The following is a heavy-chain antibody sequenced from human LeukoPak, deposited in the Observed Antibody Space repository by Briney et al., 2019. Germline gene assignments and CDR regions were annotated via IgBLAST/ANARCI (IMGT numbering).Heavy chain of an antibody. CDR3: ARLAAKKYYYYYMDV. CDR2: IYYSGST. D-gene: IGHD2-15*01. Sequence: SETLSLTCTVSGGSISSGGYYWSWIRQHPGKGLEWIGYIYYSGSTYYNPSLKSRVTISVDTSKNQFSLKLSSVTAADTAVYYCARLAAKKYYYYYMDVWGKGTTVTVSS. CDR1: GGSISSGGYY. J-gene: IGHJ6*03. V-gene: IGHV4-31*03.